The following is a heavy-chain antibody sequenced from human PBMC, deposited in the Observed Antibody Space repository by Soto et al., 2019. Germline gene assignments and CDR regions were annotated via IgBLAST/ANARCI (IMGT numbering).Heavy chain of an antibody. CDR3: VKNRWYTAFAFDY. J-gene: IGHJ4*02. Sequence: EVQLLESGGGLVLPGGSLRLSCAASGLTFSSHAMSWVRQSLVRGLELVSSLSQTGPYYADSVRGRFSIPRHTSTSTLYLQLNKLRAGDTAIYYCVKNRWYTAFAFDYWGQGTLVTGSS. V-gene: IGHV3-23*05. CDR1: GLTFSSHA. CDR2: LSQTGP. D-gene: IGHD6-13*01.